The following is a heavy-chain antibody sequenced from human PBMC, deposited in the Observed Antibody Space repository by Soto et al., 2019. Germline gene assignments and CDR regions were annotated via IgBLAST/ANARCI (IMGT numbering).Heavy chain of an antibody. J-gene: IGHJ6*01. CDR1: GFTFSSYE. CDR2: ISSSGSTI. V-gene: IGHV3-48*03. Sequence: AGGSLRLSCAASGFTFSSYEMNWVRQAPGKGLEWVSYISSSGSTIYYADSVKGRFTISGDNAKNSLYLQMNSLRAEDTAVYYCARLYYDFWSGYYLYGMDVWGQGTTVTVSS. D-gene: IGHD3-3*01. CDR3: ARLYYDFWSGYYLYGMDV.